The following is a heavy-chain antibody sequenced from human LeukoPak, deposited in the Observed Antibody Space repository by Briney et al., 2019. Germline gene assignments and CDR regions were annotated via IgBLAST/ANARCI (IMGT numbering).Heavy chain of an antibody. J-gene: IGHJ4*02. CDR1: GGSISSGGYY. CDR2: IYYSGST. V-gene: IGHV4-61*08. Sequence: PSETLSLTCTVSGGSISSGGYYWSWIRQHPGKGLEWIGYIYYSGSTNYNPSLKGRVTISVDTSKNQFSLKLSSVTAADTAVYYCARDRGYYFDYWGQGTLVTVSS. CDR3: ARDRGYYFDY. D-gene: IGHD3-10*01.